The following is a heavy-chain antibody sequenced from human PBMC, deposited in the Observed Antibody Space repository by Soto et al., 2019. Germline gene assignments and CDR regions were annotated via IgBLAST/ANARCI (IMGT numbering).Heavy chain of an antibody. CDR1: GFTFNIHV. V-gene: IGHV3-23*01. D-gene: IGHD6-13*01. CDR3: ARDVTSHGPRGYSSSWYGWFDP. CDR2: ISARNPNT. Sequence: DVQLLESGGGLVQPGGSLRLSCAASGFTFNIHVISWVRLAPGKGSEWVSAISARNPNTYYADPVRGRFTISRNNSRSTGYLQMDSLRVEDTALYYCARDVTSHGPRGYSSSWYGWFDPWGQGTLVTVSS. J-gene: IGHJ5*02.